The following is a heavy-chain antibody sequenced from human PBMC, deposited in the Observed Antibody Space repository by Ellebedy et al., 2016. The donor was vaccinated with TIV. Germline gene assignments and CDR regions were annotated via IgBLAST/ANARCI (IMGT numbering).Heavy chain of an antibody. CDR1: GGSISSSGYY. CDR2: IYYSGST. V-gene: IGHV4-39*06. Sequence: SETLSLTCSVSGGSISSSGYYWDWIRQPPGKGLEWIGSIYYSGSTHYNPSLKSRVTISIDTSRNQFPLKLSSVTAADTAVYYCARGRSFEAFDIWGQGTMVTVSS. J-gene: IGHJ3*02. CDR3: ARGRSFEAFDI.